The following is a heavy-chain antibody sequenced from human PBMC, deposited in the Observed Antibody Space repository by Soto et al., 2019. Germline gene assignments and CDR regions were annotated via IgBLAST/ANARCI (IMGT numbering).Heavy chain of an antibody. CDR2: ISYDGSNK. D-gene: IGHD6-13*01. J-gene: IGHJ5*02. CDR3: AKSAGWSSSWLNWFDP. V-gene: IGHV3-30-3*02. Sequence: SLRLSCAAPGFTFCSYAMQWFRQAPGKGLEWVAVISYDGSNKYYADSVKGRFTISRDNSKNTLYLQMNSLRAEDTAVYYCAKSAGWSSSWLNWFDPWGQGT. CDR1: GFTFCSYA.